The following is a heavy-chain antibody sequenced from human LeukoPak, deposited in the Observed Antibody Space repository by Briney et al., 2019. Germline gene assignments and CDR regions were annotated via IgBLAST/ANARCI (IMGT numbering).Heavy chain of an antibody. D-gene: IGHD2-2*01. J-gene: IGHJ4*02. CDR2: ISYDGSNK. CDR3: ARAVLYQLLGTHFDY. CDR1: GFTFSSYA. Sequence: GGSLRLSCAASGFTFSSYAMHWVRQAPGKGLEWVAVISYDGSNKYYADSVKGRFTISRDNSKNTLYLQMNSLRAEDTAVYYCARAVLYQLLGTHFDYWGQGTLVTVSS. V-gene: IGHV3-30-3*01.